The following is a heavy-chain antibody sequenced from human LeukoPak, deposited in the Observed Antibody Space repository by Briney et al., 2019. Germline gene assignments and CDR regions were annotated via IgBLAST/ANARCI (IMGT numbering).Heavy chain of an antibody. CDR2: IIPILGIA. V-gene: IGHV1-69*04. CDR1: GGTFSSYA. Sequence: SVKVSCKASGGTFSSYAISWVRQAPGQGLEWMGRIIPILGIANYAQKFQGRVTITAVKSTSTAYMEMSSLRSEDTAVYYCARGGIAAAAPNWFDPWGQGTLVTVSS. J-gene: IGHJ5*02. CDR3: ARGGIAAAAPNWFDP. D-gene: IGHD6-13*01.